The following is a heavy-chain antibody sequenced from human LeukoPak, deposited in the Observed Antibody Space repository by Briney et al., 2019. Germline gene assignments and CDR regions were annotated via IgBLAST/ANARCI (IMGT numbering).Heavy chain of an antibody. Sequence: SETLSLTCTVSGGSISSYYWSWIRQPPGKGLEWIGSIYYSGSTYYNPSLKSRVTISVDTSKNQFSLKLSSVTAADTAVYYCTLYNWNYGWGNWFDPWGQGTLVTVSS. J-gene: IGHJ5*02. CDR2: IYYSGST. CDR3: TLYNWNYGWGNWFDP. V-gene: IGHV4-59*04. CDR1: GGSISSYY. D-gene: IGHD1-7*01.